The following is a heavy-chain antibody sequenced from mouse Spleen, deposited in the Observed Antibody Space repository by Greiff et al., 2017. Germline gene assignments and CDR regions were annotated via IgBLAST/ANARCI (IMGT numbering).Heavy chain of an antibody. Sequence: EVQVVESGGGLVKPGGSLKLSCAASGFTFSSYGMSWVRQTPEKRLEWVATISGGGSYTYYPDSVKGRFTISRDNAKNNLYLQMSSLRSEDTALYYCARHYYYGSSYLYWYFDVWGAGTTVTVSS. D-gene: IGHD1-1*01. V-gene: IGHV5-9-2*01. J-gene: IGHJ1*01. CDR1: GFTFSSYG. CDR3: ARHYYYGSSYLYWYFDV. CDR2: ISGGGSYT.